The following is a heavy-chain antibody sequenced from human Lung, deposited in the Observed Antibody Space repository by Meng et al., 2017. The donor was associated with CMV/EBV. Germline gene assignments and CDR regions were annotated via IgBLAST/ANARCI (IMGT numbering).Heavy chain of an antibody. Sequence: GESXKISXAASGFIFNAYGMHWVRQAPGKGLEWVAFIRYDGSNKNYADSVKGRFTISRDNSKNTVYLQLNSLRVDDSAVYYCAKDWGQLVNYFDYWGQGTXVTVSS. CDR1: GFIFNAYG. D-gene: IGHD6-6*01. CDR2: IRYDGSNK. V-gene: IGHV3-30*02. CDR3: AKDWGQLVNYFDY. J-gene: IGHJ4*02.